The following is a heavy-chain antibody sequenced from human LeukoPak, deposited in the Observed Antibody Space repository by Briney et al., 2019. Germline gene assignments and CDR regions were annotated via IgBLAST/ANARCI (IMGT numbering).Heavy chain of an antibody. V-gene: IGHV1-8*03. CDR2: MNPNSGNT. J-gene: IGHJ6*03. CDR3: ARGETDYSSSSLRYYYYYMDV. Sequence: ASVKVSCKASGYTFTSYDINWVRQATGQGLEWMGWMNPNSGNTGYAQKFQGRVTITRNTSISTAYMELSSLRSEDTAVYYCARGETDYSSSSLRYYYYYMDVWGKGTTVTVSS. CDR1: GYTFTSYD. D-gene: IGHD6-6*01.